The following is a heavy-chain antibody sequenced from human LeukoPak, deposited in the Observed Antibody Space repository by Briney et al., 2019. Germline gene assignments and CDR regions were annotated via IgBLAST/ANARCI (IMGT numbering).Heavy chain of an antibody. CDR3: ARALSRSYFEWGY. CDR1: GFTVSSNY. CDR2: IYSGGST. D-gene: IGHD1-26*01. J-gene: IGHJ4*02. Sequence: GGSLRLSCAASGFTVSSNYMSWVRQAPGKGLEWVSVIYSGGSTYYADSVKGRFTISRDNSKNTLYLQMNSLRAEDTAVYYCARALSRSYFEWGYWGQGTLVTVSS. V-gene: IGHV3-53*01.